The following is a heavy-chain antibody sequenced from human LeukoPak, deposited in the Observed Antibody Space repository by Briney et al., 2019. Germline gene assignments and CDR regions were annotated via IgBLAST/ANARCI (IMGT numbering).Heavy chain of an antibody. CDR3: ARHPSAVAGKTFDC. D-gene: IGHD6-19*01. V-gene: IGHV4-31*03. J-gene: IGHJ4*02. CDR1: GGSISSGGYY. Sequence: SGTLSLTCTVSGGSISSGGYYWSWIRQHPGKGLEWIGYIYYSGSTYYNPSLKSRVTISVDTSKNQFSLKLSSVTAADTAVYYCARHPSAVAGKTFDCWGQGTLVTVSS. CDR2: IYYSGST.